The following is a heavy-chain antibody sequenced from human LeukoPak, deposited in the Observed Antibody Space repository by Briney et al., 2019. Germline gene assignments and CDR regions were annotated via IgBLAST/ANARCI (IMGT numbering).Heavy chain of an antibody. Sequence: SETLSLTCTVSGGSISSYYWSWIRQPPGKGLEWIGYIYYSGSTNYNPSLKSRVTISVDTSKNQFSLKLSSVTAADTAVYYCARVGGANAFDIWGQGTMVTVSS. CDR3: ARVGGANAFDI. J-gene: IGHJ3*02. CDR2: IYYSGST. V-gene: IGHV4-59*01. CDR1: GGSISSYY.